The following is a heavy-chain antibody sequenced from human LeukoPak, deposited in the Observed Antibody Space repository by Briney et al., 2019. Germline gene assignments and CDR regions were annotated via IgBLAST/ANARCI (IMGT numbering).Heavy chain of an antibody. J-gene: IGHJ6*02. CDR2: FSDDEGRT. CDR3: ARDYFYGLDV. CDR1: GCTFSSYW. Sequence: PGGSLRLSCEVSGCTFSSYWIHWVRQAPGKGLVWVSRFSDDEGRTVYADSVKGRFTISKDNAKNTLYLQMNSLRAEDTAVYYCARDYFYGLDVWGQGTTVTVSS. V-gene: IGHV3-74*01.